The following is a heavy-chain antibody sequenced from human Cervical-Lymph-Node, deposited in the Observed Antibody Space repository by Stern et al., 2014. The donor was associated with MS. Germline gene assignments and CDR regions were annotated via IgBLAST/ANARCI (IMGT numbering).Heavy chain of an antibody. D-gene: IGHD6-19*01. CDR1: GYTFTSYY. V-gene: IGHV1-46*01. CDR3: AREVAGHRLGMMDV. J-gene: IGHJ6*02. Sequence: QLVQSGAEVQTPGASVKLSCKASGYTFTSYYMHWVRQAPGQGLEWMGIINPSGGSTSYAQNIQGRVTVTRDTSTSTVYMELSSLRSEDTAVYYCAREVAGHRLGMMDVWGQGTSVTVSS. CDR2: INPSGGST.